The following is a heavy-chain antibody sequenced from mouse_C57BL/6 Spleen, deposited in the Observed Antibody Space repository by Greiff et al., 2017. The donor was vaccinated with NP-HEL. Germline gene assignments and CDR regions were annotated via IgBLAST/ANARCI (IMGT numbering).Heavy chain of an antibody. J-gene: IGHJ3*01. CDR3: AREGCYDYDGAGFAY. CDR2: INPSSGYT. D-gene: IGHD2-4*01. V-gene: IGHV1-4*01. CDR1: GYTFTSYT. Sequence: QVQLQQSGAELARPGASVKMSCKASGYTFTSYTMHWVKQRPGQGLEWIGYINPSSGYTKYNQKFKDKATLTADKSSSTAYMQLSSLTSEDSAVYYCAREGCYDYDGAGFAYWGQGTLVTVSA.